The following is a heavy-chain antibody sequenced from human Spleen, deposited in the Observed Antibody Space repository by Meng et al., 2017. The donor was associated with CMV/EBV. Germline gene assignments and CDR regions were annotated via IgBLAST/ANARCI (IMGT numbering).Heavy chain of an antibody. J-gene: IGHJ4*02. V-gene: IGHV3-21*01. CDR2: ISSSSSYI. CDR1: GFTFSSYS. D-gene: IGHD5-24*01. CDR3: ARDWGKDGYGNY. Sequence: GESLKISRAASGFTFSSYSMNWVRQAPGKGLEWVSSISSSSSYIYYADSVKGRFTISRDNAKNSLYLQMNSLRAEDTAVYYCARDWGKDGYGNYWGQGTLVTVSS.